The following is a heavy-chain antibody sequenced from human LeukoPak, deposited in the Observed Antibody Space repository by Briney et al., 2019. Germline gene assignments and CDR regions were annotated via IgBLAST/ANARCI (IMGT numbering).Heavy chain of an antibody. CDR3: ARSVVVVPAAMEGEFDY. CDR1: GYTFTSYA. D-gene: IGHD2-2*01. Sequence: ASEKVSCKASGYTFTSYAMQWGRQAPGQRLELMGWINAGNGNTKYSQKFQGRVTITRDTSASTAYMELSSLRSEDTAVYYCARSVVVVPAAMEGEFDYWGQGTLVTVSS. V-gene: IGHV1-3*01. CDR2: INAGNGNT. J-gene: IGHJ4*02.